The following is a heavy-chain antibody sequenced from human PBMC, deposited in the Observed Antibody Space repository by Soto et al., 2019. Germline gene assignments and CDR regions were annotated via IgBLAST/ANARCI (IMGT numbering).Heavy chain of an antibody. V-gene: IGHV1-18*01. Sequence: ASVKVSCKASGYTFTSYAISWVRQAPGQGLEWMGWISAYNGNTNYAQKLQGRVTMTTDTSTSTAYMELRNLRSDDTAVYYCAREGVVVVVTFSYYYYGMDVWGQGTTVTVSS. D-gene: IGHD3-22*01. J-gene: IGHJ6*02. CDR2: ISAYNGNT. CDR3: AREGVVVVVTFSYYYYGMDV. CDR1: GYTFTSYA.